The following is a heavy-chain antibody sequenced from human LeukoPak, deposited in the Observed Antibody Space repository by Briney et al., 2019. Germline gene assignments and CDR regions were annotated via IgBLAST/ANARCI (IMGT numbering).Heavy chain of an antibody. CDR2: INPSGGST. V-gene: IGHV1-46*01. J-gene: IGHJ3*02. CDR3: ARGLGDSSSLSDAFDI. CDR1: GYTFTSYG. D-gene: IGHD6-13*01. Sequence: ASVKVSCKASGYTFTSYGISWVRQAPGQGLEWMGIINPSGGSTSYAQKFQGRVTMTRDTSTSTVYMELSSLRSEDTAVYYCARGLGDSSSLSDAFDIWGQGTMVTVSS.